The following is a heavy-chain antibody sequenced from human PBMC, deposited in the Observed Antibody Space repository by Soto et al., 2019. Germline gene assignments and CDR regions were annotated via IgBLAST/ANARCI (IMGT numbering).Heavy chain of an antibody. D-gene: IGHD2-21*02. CDR1: GFTFSSYE. CDR3: ARLFNSVYCGGDCYSKN. J-gene: IGHJ4*02. V-gene: IGHV3-48*03. CDR2: ISSSGSTI. Sequence: LRLSCAASGFTFSSYEMNWVRQAPGKGLEWVSYISSSGSTIYYADSVKGRFTISRDNAKNSPYLQMNSLRAEDTAVYYCARLFNSVYCGGDCYSKNWGQGTLVTVSS.